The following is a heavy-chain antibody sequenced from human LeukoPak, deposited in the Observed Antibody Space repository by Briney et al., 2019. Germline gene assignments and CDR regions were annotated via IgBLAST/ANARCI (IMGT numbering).Heavy chain of an antibody. CDR3: ARDGTALGLYFDL. Sequence: GGSLRLSCAVSGFTFSSYWMNWVRQAPGKGLEWVASIRQDGGEKSYVDSVKGRFTISRDNTRNSLYLQMSSLRAEDTAVYYCARDGTALGLYFDLCGQGTPVTVS. V-gene: IGHV3-7*01. CDR2: IRQDGGEK. D-gene: IGHD1-1*01. J-gene: IGHJ4*01. CDR1: GFTFSSYW.